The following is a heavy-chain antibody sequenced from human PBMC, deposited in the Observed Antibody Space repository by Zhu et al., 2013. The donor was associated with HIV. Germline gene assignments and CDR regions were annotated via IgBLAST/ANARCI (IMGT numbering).Heavy chain of an antibody. CDR2: IIPIFGTA. Sequence: QVQLVQSGAEVKKPGSSVKVSCKASGGTFSSYAISWVRQAPGQGLEWMGGIIPIFGTANYAQKFQGRVTITADESTSTAYMELSSLRSEDTAVYYCARGGVKTESIVVVPAAYYYYGMDVWGQGTTVTVSS. J-gene: IGHJ6*02. CDR1: GGTFSSYA. D-gene: IGHD2-2*01. V-gene: IGHV1-69*01. CDR3: ARGGVKTESIVVVPAAYYYYGMDV.